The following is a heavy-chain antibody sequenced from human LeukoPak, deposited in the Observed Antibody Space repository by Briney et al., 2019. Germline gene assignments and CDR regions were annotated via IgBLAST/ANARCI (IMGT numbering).Heavy chain of an antibody. D-gene: IGHD4-17*01. CDR1: GGTFSSYA. CDR3: ARVAYGDYYFDY. Sequence: ASVKVSCKASGGTFSSYAISWVRQAPGQGLEWMGGIIPIFGTANYAQKFQGRVTITADESTSTAYMELSSLRSEDTAVYYCARVAYGDYYFDYWGQGTLVTVSS. CDR2: IIPIFGTA. J-gene: IGHJ4*02. V-gene: IGHV1-69*13.